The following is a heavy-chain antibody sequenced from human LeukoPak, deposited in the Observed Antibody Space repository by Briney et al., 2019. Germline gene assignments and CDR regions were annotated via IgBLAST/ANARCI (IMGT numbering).Heavy chain of an antibody. CDR1: GFTFSNYG. J-gene: IGHJ4*02. CDR3: ARDRYSSSWYGFDY. D-gene: IGHD6-13*01. Sequence: PGGSLRLSCAASGFTFSNYGMHWVRLAPGKGLEWVSSISSSSSYIYYADSVKGRFTISRDNAKNSLYLQMNSLRAEDTAVYYCARDRYSSSWYGFDYWGQGTLVTVSS. V-gene: IGHV3-21*01. CDR2: ISSSSSYI.